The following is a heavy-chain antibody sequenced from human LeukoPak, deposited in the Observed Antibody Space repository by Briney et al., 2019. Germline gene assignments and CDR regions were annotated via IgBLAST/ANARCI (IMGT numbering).Heavy chain of an antibody. Sequence: GESLKISCKGSGYRFTTYWIGWVRQMPGKGLEWMGIIFPGDSDTTYNPSLQGQVTISADKSINTAYLQWSSLKASDTAMYYCARQHCGSTTCYTDFDYWGQGTLVTVSS. CDR1: GYRFTTYW. V-gene: IGHV5-51*01. CDR3: ARQHCGSTTCYTDFDY. J-gene: IGHJ4*02. D-gene: IGHD2-2*01. CDR2: IFPGDSDT.